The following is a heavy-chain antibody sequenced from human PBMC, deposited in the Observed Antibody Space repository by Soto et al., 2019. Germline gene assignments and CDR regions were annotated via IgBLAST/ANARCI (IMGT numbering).Heavy chain of an antibody. Sequence: SVSNAWMNWVRQAPGKGLEWVGRIKSKTDGGTTDYAAPVKGRFTISRDDSKNTLYLQMNSVKAEDTAVYYCTTDPVTMIVVVPSSGWGQGTLVTVSS. CDR2: IKSKTDGGTT. J-gene: IGHJ4*02. V-gene: IGHV3-15*07. D-gene: IGHD3-22*01. CDR1: SVSNAW. CDR3: TTDPVTMIVVVPSSG.